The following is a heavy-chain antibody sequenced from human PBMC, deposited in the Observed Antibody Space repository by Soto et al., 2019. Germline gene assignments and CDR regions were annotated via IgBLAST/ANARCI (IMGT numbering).Heavy chain of an antibody. CDR2: INHSGST. V-gene: IGHV4-34*01. CDR3: ATQTSGDYCTNGVCYTDYYGMDV. D-gene: IGHD2-8*01. CDR1: GGSFRGYY. J-gene: IGHJ6*02. Sequence: SETLALTCAVYGGSFRGYYWSWIRQPPGKGLEWIGEINHSGSTNYNPSLKSRVTISVDTSKNQFSLKLSSVTAADTAVYYCATQTSGDYCTNGVCYTDYYGMDVWGQGTTVTVSS.